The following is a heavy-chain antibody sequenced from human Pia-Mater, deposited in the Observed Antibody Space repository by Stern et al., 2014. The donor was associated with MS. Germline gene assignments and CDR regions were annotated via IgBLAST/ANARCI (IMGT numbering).Heavy chain of an antibody. CDR3: ARDEGIGGYFDY. J-gene: IGHJ4*02. CDR1: GFPFSSYG. CDR2: IGYDGSDK. D-gene: IGHD1-26*01. Sequence: VQLVESGGGVVQPGRPLRLSCAASGFPFSSYGMHWVRQAPGKGLEWVAVIGYDGSDKYYADAVKGGFTISRDNSKNTLYLQMNSLRAEDTAVYYCARDEGIGGYFDYWGQGTLVTVSS. V-gene: IGHV3-33*01.